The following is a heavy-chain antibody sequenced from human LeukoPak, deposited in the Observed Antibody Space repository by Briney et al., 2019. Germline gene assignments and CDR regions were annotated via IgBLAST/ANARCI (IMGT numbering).Heavy chain of an antibody. V-gene: IGHV3-53*01. Sequence: GGSLRLSCAASGFTVSDNYVTWVRQAPGKGLEWVSIVYNSDTTSSADSVKGRFTISRDNAENAVYLQMTSLRLEDTAVYYCASSIGGAASSNWFAAWGQGTLVTVSS. D-gene: IGHD3-22*01. CDR3: ASSIGGAASSNWFAA. CDR2: VYNSDTT. CDR1: GFTVSDNY. J-gene: IGHJ5*02.